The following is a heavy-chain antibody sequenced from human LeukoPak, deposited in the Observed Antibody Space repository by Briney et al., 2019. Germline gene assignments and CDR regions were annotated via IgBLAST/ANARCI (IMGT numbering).Heavy chain of an antibody. CDR2: ISGSGGST. CDR3: AKDYSSGWYYFDY. D-gene: IGHD6-19*01. CDR1: GFTFSSYA. J-gene: IGHJ4*02. V-gene: IGHV3-23*01. Sequence: PCKASGFTFSSYAMSWVRQAPGKGLEWVSAISGSGGSTYYADSVKGRFTISRDNSKNTLYLQMNSLRAEDTAVYYCAKDYSSGWYYFDYWGQGTLVTVSS.